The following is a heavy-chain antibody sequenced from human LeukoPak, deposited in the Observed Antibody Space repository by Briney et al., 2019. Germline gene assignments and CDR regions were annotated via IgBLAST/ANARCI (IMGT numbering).Heavy chain of an antibody. CDR3: ARLATGWVPPRMYYFDY. CDR2: INPNSGGT. V-gene: IGHV1-2*02. CDR1: GYTFTSYY. D-gene: IGHD5-12*01. Sequence: GASVKVSCKASGYTFTSYYMHWVRQAPGQGLEWMGWINPNSGGTNYAQKFQGRVTMTRDTSISTAYMELSRLRSDDTAVYYCARLATGWVPPRMYYFDYWGQGTLVTVSS. J-gene: IGHJ4*02.